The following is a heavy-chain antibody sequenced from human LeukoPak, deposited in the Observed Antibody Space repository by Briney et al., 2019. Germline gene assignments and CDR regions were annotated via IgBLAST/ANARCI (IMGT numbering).Heavy chain of an antibody. CDR2: LHSGGHT. CDR1: GFTISSNY. J-gene: IGHJ5*02. D-gene: IGHD6-13*01. CDR3: AKGPTPLSSRGWIDP. Sequence: GGSLRLSCAASGFTISSNYLSWVRQAPGKGLVWVSALHSGGHTFYADSVRGRFSISRDISKNTVYLQMNSLRPEDTAVYYCAKGPTPLSSRGWIDPWGQGTLVTVSS. V-gene: IGHV3-66*02.